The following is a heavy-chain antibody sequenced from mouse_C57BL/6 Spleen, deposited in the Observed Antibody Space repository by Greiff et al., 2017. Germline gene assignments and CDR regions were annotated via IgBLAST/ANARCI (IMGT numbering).Heavy chain of an antibody. CDR1: GFTFSSSA. V-gene: IGHV5-9-1*02. J-gene: IGHJ2*01. CDR3: TRDSGYYFDY. CDR2: ISSGGDYI. Sequence: EVKLVESGEGLVKPGGSLKLSCAASGFTFSSSAMSWVRQTPEKRLEWVAYISSGGDYIYYADTVKGRFTISRDNARNTLYLQMSSLKSEDTAMYYCTRDSGYYFDYWGQGTTLTVSS. D-gene: IGHD1-3*01.